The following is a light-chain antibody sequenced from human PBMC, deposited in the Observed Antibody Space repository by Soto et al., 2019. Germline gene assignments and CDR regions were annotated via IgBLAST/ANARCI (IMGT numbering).Light chain of an antibody. Sequence: EIVLTQSPGTLSLSPGERATLSCRASQSVSSSYLAWYQQKPGQAPRLLIYGASSRATGIPDRLSGSGSGTAFPLTISRRELEDFAVYYCQQYGSSLWTFGQGTKVEIK. CDR1: QSVSSSY. J-gene: IGKJ1*01. V-gene: IGKV3-20*01. CDR3: QQYGSSLWT. CDR2: GAS.